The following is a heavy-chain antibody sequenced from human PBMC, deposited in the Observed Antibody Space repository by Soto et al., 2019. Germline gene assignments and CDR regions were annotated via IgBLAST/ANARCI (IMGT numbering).Heavy chain of an antibody. CDR3: AKMVYYDFWSGYHKPYYFDY. V-gene: IGHV3-23*01. D-gene: IGHD3-3*01. CDR1: GFTFSSYA. J-gene: IGHJ4*02. Sequence: GGSLRLSCAASGFTFSSYAMSWVRQAPGKGLEWVSAISGSGGSTYYADSVKGRFTISRDNSKNTLYLQMNSLRAEVTAVYYCAKMVYYDFWSGYHKPYYFDYWGQGTLVTVSS. CDR2: ISGSGGST.